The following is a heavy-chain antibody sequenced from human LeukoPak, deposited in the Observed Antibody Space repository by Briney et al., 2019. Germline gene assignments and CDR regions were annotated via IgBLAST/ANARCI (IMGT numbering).Heavy chain of an antibody. Sequence: GESLKISCKGSGYSFTSYWIGWVRQMPGKGLEWMGIIYPGDSDTRYSPSFQGQVTISADKSISTAYLQWSSLKASDTAMYYCARAPAVRTVSFDYWGQGTLVTVSP. V-gene: IGHV5-51*01. J-gene: IGHJ4*02. CDR2: IYPGDSDT. D-gene: IGHD6-13*01. CDR3: ARAPAVRTVSFDY. CDR1: GYSFTSYW.